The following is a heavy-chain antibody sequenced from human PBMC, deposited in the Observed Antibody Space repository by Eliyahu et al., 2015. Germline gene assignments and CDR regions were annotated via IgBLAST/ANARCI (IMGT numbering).Heavy chain of an antibody. V-gene: IGHV4-34*01. CDR1: XXSFSGYX. Sequence: QVQLQQWGAGLLKPSETLSLTCAVYXXSFSGYXXSWIRQPPRKGLEWIGEINHSGSTNYNPSLKSRVTISVDTSKNQFSLKLSSVTAADTAVYYCARGVGCTNGVCYTSHGQNDYWGQGTLVTVSS. D-gene: IGHD2-8*01. CDR3: ARGVGCTNGVCYTSHGQNDY. CDR2: INHSGST. J-gene: IGHJ4*02.